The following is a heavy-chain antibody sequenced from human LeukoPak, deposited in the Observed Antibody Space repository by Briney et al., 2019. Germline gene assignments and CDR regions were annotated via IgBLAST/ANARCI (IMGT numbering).Heavy chain of an antibody. J-gene: IGHJ4*02. Sequence: SETLSLTCTVSGGSISSYYWSWIRQPPGKGLEWIGYIYYSGSTNYNPSLKSRVTISVDTSKNQFSLKLSSVTAADTAVYYCARHSDYGDYVGYWGQGTLVTVSS. CDR3: ARHSDYGDYVGY. D-gene: IGHD4-17*01. V-gene: IGHV4-59*08. CDR2: IYYSGST. CDR1: GGSISSYY.